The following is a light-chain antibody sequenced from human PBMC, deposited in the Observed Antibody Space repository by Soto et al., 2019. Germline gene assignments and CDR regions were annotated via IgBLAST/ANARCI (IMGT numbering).Light chain of an antibody. V-gene: IGKV3-15*01. CDR3: HQYTNWLALT. CDR1: QTVSSN. CDR2: DAS. J-gene: IGKJ4*01. Sequence: EIVMTQSPAPLSVSPGESATLSCRASQTVSSNLAWYQQKPGQAPRLLLYDASTRATGIPVRFRGSGSGTQFTLTISSLQSEDSAVYYCHQYTNWLALTFGGGTKVDIK.